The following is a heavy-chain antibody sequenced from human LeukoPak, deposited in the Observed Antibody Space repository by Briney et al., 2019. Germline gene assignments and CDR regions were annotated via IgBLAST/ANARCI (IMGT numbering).Heavy chain of an antibody. J-gene: IGHJ4*02. CDR3: AKDRTFDY. V-gene: IGHV3-30*18. CDR1: GFTFSSYG. CDR2: ISYDGNDK. Sequence: GGSLRLSCAASGFTFSSYGMHWVRQAPGKGLEWVAAISYDGNDKSYADSVKGRFTISRDNSKNTLYLQMNSLRAEDTAVYYCAKDRTFDYWGQGTLVTVSS.